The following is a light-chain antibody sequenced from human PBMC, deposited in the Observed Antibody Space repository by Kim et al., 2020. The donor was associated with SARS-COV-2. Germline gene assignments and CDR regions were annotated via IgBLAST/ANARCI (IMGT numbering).Light chain of an antibody. V-gene: IGKV3-20*01. Sequence: EVVLTQSPGTVSLSPGERATLSCRASQSISSNYLAWYQQKPGQAPTLLIYGASSRATGIPDRFRGSGSGTDFTLIITRLEHEDFAVYYCQQYGGSLQTFGKGTKLEI. CDR3: QQYGGSLQT. CDR1: QSISSNY. CDR2: GAS. J-gene: IGKJ2*01.